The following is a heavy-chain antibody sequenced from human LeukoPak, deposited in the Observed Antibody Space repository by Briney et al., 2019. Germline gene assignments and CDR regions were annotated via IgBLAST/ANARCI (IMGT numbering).Heavy chain of an antibody. CDR1: GFTVSSNY. J-gene: IGHJ4*02. CDR2: IYSGGST. V-gene: IGHV3-53*01. Sequence: GGSLRLSCAASGFTVSSNYMSWARQAPGKGLEWVSVIYSGGSTYYADSVRGRFTISRDNSKNTLYLQMNSLRAEDTAVYYCARDHGGYSYGGEFDYWGQGTLVTVSS. CDR3: ARDHGGYSYGGEFDY. D-gene: IGHD5-18*01.